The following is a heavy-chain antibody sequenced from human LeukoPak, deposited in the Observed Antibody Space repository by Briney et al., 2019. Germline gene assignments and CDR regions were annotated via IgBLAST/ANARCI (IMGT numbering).Heavy chain of an antibody. CDR1: GYTFTSYD. V-gene: IGHV1-8*01. Sequence: ASVKVSCKASGYTFTSYDVNWVRQATGQGLEWMGYINPNSGHTTYAQRFQGRITMTRDTSISTAYMELTSLTSEDTAIYYCARELRGDAYWGQGALVTVSS. CDR3: ARELRGDAY. CDR2: INPNSGHT. D-gene: IGHD4-17*01. J-gene: IGHJ4*02.